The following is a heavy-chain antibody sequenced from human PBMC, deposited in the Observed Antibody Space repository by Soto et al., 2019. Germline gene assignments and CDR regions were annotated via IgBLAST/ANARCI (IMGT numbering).Heavy chain of an antibody. J-gene: IGHJ4*02. CDR1: GYTFTSYY. CDR3: AREAGVTGKLDY. V-gene: IGHV1-46*01. D-gene: IGHD1-20*01. CDR2: FNPSGGST. Sequence: ASVKVSCKASGYTFTSYYMHWVRQAPGQGLEWMGIFNPSGGSTSYAQKFQGRVTMTRDTSTSTVYMELSSLRSEDTAVYYCAREAGVTGKLDYWGQGTLVTVSS.